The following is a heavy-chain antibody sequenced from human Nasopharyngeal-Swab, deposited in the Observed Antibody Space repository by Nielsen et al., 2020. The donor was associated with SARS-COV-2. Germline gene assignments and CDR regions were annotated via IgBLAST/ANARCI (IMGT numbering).Heavy chain of an antibody. CDR1: GFTFSDYY. Sequence: GESLKISCAASGFTFSDYYMSWIRQAPGKGLEWVSYISSSGSTIYYADSVKGRFTISSDNAKNSLYLQMNSLRAEDTAVYYCARDFGAPSSSWYDGDWFDPWGQGTLVTVSS. CDR3: ARDFGAPSSSWYDGDWFDP. D-gene: IGHD6-13*01. V-gene: IGHV3-11*01. CDR2: ISSSGSTI. J-gene: IGHJ5*02.